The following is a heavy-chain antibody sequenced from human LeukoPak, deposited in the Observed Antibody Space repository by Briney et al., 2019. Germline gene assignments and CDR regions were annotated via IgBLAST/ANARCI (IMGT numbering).Heavy chain of an antibody. CDR3: ARVRFAWLRPFDY. J-gene: IGHJ4*02. Sequence: GGSLRLSCAASGFTFSSYWMSWVRQAPGKGLEWVANIKQDGSEKYYVDSVEGRFTISRDNAKNTLYLQMNSLRAEDTPVYYCARVRFAWLRPFDYWGQATLVTVSS. CDR2: IKQDGSEK. V-gene: IGHV3-7*01. CDR1: GFTFSSYW. D-gene: IGHD5-12*01.